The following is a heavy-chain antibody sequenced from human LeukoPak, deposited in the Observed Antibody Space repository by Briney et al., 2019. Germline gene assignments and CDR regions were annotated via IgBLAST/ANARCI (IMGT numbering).Heavy chain of an antibody. CDR1: SGSISTSNYY. CDR3: ARVRSGSSWYVGIGYMDV. V-gene: IGHV4-39*07. Sequence: SETLSLTCTVSSGSISTSNYYWGWVRQPPGKALEWIGNIFYSGSTYYSPSLKSRVTISLDTSRNQFSLKLSSVTAADTAVYYCARVRSGSSWYVGIGYMDVWGKGTTVTVSS. J-gene: IGHJ6*03. CDR2: IFYSGST. D-gene: IGHD6-13*01.